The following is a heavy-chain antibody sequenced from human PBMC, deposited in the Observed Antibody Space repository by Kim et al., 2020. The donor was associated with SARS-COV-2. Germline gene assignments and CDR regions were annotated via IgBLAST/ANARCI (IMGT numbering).Heavy chain of an antibody. CDR2: IYYSGST. D-gene: IGHD3-3*01. CDR1: GGSISSSSYY. V-gene: IGHV4-39*01. Sequence: SETLSLTCTVSGGSISSSSYYWGWIRQPPGKGLEWIGSIYYSGSTYYNPSLKSRVTISVDTSKNQFSLKLSSVTAADTAVYYCARQYYDFWSGYYPPSGYYYYYGMDVWGQGTTVTVSS. J-gene: IGHJ6*02. CDR3: ARQYYDFWSGYYPPSGYYYYYGMDV.